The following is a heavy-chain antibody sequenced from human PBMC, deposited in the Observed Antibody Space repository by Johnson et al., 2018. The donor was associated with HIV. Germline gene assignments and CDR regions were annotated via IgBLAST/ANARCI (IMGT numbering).Heavy chain of an antibody. V-gene: IGHV3-74*01. Sequence: VQLVESGGGVVQPGRSLRLSCAASGFTFSSYAMHWVRQAPGKGLEWVSRINSDGSSTSYADSVKGRFTISSDNAKNTLYLQMNSLRAEDTAVYYGAKDGPFGGNYLIGHDAFDIWGQGTMVTVSS. CDR2: INSDGSST. J-gene: IGHJ3*02. D-gene: IGHD1-7*01. CDR3: AKDGPFGGNYLIGHDAFDI. CDR1: GFTFSSYA.